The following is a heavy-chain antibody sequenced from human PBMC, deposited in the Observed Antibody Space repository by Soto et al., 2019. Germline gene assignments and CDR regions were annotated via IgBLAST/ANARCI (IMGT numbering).Heavy chain of an antibody. CDR1: GYSFAGYW. V-gene: IGHV5-10-1*01. Sequence: GESLKISCKGSGYSFAGYWITWVRQKPGKGLEWMGRIDPSDSQTYYSPSFRGHVTISVTKSITTVFLQWSCLRASDTAMYYCARQIYDSDTGPNFQYYFDSWGQGTPVTVSS. J-gene: IGHJ4*02. D-gene: IGHD3-22*01. CDR3: ARQIYDSDTGPNFQYYFDS. CDR2: IDPSDSQT.